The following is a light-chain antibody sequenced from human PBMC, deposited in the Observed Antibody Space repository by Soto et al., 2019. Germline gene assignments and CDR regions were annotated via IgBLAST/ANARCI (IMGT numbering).Light chain of an antibody. CDR3: ETWDSNTRV. V-gene: IGLV4-60*02. CDR2: LEGSGSY. Sequence: QTVVTQSSSASASLGSSVKLTCTLRSGHSSYIIAWHQQQPGKGPRYLMKLEGSGSYNKGSGVPDRFSGSSSGADRYLTISNLQFEDAANYYCETWDSNTRVFGGGTKLTVL. CDR1: SGHSSYI. J-gene: IGLJ2*01.